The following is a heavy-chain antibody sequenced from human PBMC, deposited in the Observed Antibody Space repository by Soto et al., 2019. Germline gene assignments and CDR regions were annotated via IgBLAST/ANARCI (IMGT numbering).Heavy chain of an antibody. CDR2: INYSGST. Sequence: PSETLSLTCAVSGGSFSGYYWGWVRQPPGKGLEWVGEINYSGSTNYNPSLKRRVTISVDTSKNQVSLKVTSVTAADTAMYYCARRNYFYSWDVWGQGTTVTVS. CDR1: GGSFSGYY. CDR3: ARRNYFYSWDV. J-gene: IGHJ6*02. V-gene: IGHV4-34*01. D-gene: IGHD2-15*01.